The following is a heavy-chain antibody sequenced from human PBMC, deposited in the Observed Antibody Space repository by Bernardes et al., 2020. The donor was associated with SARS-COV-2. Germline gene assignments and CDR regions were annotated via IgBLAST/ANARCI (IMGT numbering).Heavy chain of an antibody. CDR3: ALHLGATIFGVVIIPYYFDY. CDR2: IYWDDDK. Sequence: SGPTLVKPTQTLTLTCTFSGFSLSTSGVGVGWIRQPPGKALEWLALIYWDDDKRYSPSLKSRLTITKDTSKNQVVLTMTNMDPVDTATYYCALHLGATIFGVVIIPYYFDYWGQGTLVTVSS. V-gene: IGHV2-5*02. D-gene: IGHD3-3*01. J-gene: IGHJ4*02. CDR1: GFSLSTSGVG.